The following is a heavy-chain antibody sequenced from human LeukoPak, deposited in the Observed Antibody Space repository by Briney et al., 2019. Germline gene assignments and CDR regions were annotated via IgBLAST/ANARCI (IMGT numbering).Heavy chain of an antibody. V-gene: IGHV4-59*12. CDR2: IYYSGST. CDR3: AREAQHYGSGSYLDH. CDR1: GGSMSSYY. J-gene: IGHJ4*02. D-gene: IGHD3-10*01. Sequence: SETLSLTCTVSGGSMSSYYWSWIRQPPGKGLEWIGYIYYSGSTNYNPSLKSRVTISVDTSKNQFSLKLSSVTAADTAVYYCAREAQHYGSGSYLDHWGQGTLVTVSS.